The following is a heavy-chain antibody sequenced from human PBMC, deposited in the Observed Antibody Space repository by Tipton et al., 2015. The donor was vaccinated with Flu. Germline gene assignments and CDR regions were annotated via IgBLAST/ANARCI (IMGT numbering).Heavy chain of an antibody. Sequence: SLRLSCAASGFSFSRYWMSWVRQAPGKGLEWVANLNQDGSKTHYVDSVKGRFTISRDDATNSLFLQMTSLRAEDTSVYFCARLGLPDHWGQGTLVNVSS. V-gene: IGHV3-7*01. CDR1: GFSFSRYW. J-gene: IGHJ4*02. CDR2: LNQDGSKT. CDR3: ARLGLPDH. D-gene: IGHD3-16*01.